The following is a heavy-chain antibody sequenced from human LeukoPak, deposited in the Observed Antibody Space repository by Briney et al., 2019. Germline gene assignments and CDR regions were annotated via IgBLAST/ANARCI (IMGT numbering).Heavy chain of an antibody. CDR3: ARGYSRYCSCGSCPRALDY. V-gene: IGHV1-8*01. D-gene: IGHD2-15*01. Sequence: ASVKVSCKASGYTFSSYDINWVGQATGQGLEGMGWMNPNGGKTGYAKKFQGRVNITRNTSISTAYMELSSLRSEDTAVYYCARGYSRYCSCGSCPRALDYWGQGTLVTVSS. CDR2: MNPNGGKT. J-gene: IGHJ4*02. CDR1: GYTFSSYD.